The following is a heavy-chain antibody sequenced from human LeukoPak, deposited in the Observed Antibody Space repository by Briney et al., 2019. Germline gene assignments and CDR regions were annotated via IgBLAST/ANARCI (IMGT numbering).Heavy chain of an antibody. D-gene: IGHD5-18*01. CDR1: GFTFSSYA. Sequence: GGSLKRSCAASGFTFSSYAMSWVRQAPGKGLEWASGIDGSGGSTYYADSVRGRFTISRDNSKNTVYLQMNSLRAEDTAVYYCAKEWGSHGYPLFDYWGQGTLVTVSS. V-gene: IGHV3-23*01. J-gene: IGHJ4*02. CDR2: IDGSGGST. CDR3: AKEWGSHGYPLFDY.